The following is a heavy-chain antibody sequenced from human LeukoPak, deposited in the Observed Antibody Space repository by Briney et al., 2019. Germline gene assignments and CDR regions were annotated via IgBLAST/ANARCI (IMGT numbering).Heavy chain of an antibody. V-gene: IGHV3-66*01. Sequence: GGSLRLSCAASGFTVSSNYMSWVRQAPGKGLEWVSVIYSGGSTNYADSVKGRFTISRDNSKNTLYLQMNSPRAEDTAVYYCARDGATMYDAFDIWGQGTMVTVSS. CDR2: IYSGGST. J-gene: IGHJ3*02. D-gene: IGHD3-10*02. CDR3: ARDGATMYDAFDI. CDR1: GFTVSSNY.